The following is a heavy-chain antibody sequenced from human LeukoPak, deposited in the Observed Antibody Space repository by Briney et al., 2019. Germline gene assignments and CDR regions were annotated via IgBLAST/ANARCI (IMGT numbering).Heavy chain of an antibody. V-gene: IGHV4-4*09. J-gene: IGHJ4*02. CDR3: AGLRSTVAWASFDY. CDR1: GGSISSYY. D-gene: IGHD4-23*01. CDR2: ISTSGST. Sequence: SETLSLTCTVSGGSISSYYWSWIRRPPGKGLEWIGYISTSGSTNFSPSLTSRVTMSVDTSKNQFSLKLYSVTAADTAVYYCAGLRSTVAWASFDYWGQGILVTVSS.